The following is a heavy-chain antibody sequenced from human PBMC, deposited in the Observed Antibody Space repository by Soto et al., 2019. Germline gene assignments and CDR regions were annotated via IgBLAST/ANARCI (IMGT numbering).Heavy chain of an antibody. D-gene: IGHD3-3*01. J-gene: IGHJ6*02. Sequence: SETLSLTCAVYGGSFSGYYWSWIRQPPGKGLEWIGEINHSGSTNYNPSLKSRVTISVDTSKNQFSLKLSSVTAADTPVYYCARGPLFYDFWSGYYPQKSPYGMDVWGQGTTVTVSS. CDR2: INHSGST. V-gene: IGHV4-34*01. CDR1: GGSFSGYY. CDR3: ARGPLFYDFWSGYYPQKSPYGMDV.